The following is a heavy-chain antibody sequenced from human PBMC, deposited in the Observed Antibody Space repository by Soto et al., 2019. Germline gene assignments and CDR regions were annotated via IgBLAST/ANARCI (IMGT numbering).Heavy chain of an antibody. CDR3: ARHGGYYFDY. J-gene: IGHJ4*02. V-gene: IGHV4-34*01. Sequence: SETLSLTCAVYGGSFSGYYWSWIRQPPGKGLEWIGEIGHSGGTVYNPSLESRVTISGDSSNNQFSLKLNSVTAADTAVYYCARHGGYYFDYWGQGAPVTVSA. D-gene: IGHD3-16*01. CDR1: GGSFSGYY. CDR2: IGHSGGT.